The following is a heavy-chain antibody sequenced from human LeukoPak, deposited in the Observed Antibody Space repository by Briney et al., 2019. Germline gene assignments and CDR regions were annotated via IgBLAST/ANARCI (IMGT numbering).Heavy chain of an antibody. J-gene: IGHJ4*02. Sequence: GASVKVSCKTSGYIFTTYAITWVRQAPGQGLEWMGWINPNSGATNYAQNFQGRVTMTRDTSISTAYMELSRLRSDDTAVYYCARVNNYYDSRGYLYYFDYWGQGTLVTVSS. CDR1: GYIFTTYA. CDR3: ARVNNYYDSRGYLYYFDY. V-gene: IGHV1-2*02. D-gene: IGHD3-22*01. CDR2: INPNSGAT.